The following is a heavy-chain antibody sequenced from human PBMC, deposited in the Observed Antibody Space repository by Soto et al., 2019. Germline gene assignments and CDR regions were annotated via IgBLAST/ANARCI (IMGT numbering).Heavy chain of an antibody. CDR1: GFTFSAYA. V-gene: IGHV3-23*01. CDR3: AKFEGHPLEYWYLDF. CDR2: IHGGGGAT. D-gene: IGHD1-1*01. J-gene: IGHJ2*01. Sequence: EVQLLESGGGLVQPGGSLRLSCAASGFTFSAYAMGWVRQAPGKGLEWVSTIHGGGGATHYADSVKGRFTISGDDSKNTLYAQMNSLRAEETSVYFCAKFEGHPLEYWYLDFWGRGTLVTVSS.